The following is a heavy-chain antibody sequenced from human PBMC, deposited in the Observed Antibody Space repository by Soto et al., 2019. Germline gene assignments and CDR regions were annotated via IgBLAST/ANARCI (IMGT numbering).Heavy chain of an antibody. CDR1: GFTFSSYS. D-gene: IGHD3-16*02. CDR3: ARGPGLVYDYIWGSYPNREPSYYYYYMDV. V-gene: IGHV3-48*01. CDR2: ISSSSSTI. J-gene: IGHJ6*03. Sequence: GGSLRLSCAASGFTFSSYSMNWVRQAPGKGLEWVSYISSSSSTIYYADSVKGRFTISRDNAKNSLYLQMNSLRAEDTAVYYCARGPGLVYDYIWGSYPNREPSYYYYYMDVWGKGTTVTVSS.